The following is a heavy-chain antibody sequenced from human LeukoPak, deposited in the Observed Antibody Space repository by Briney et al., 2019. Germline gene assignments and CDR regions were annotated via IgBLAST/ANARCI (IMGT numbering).Heavy chain of an antibody. J-gene: IGHJ6*02. CDR2: IYHSGST. CDR3: ARHSPGYYYYGMDV. D-gene: IGHD6-13*01. Sequence: PSETLSLTCAVSGGSISSSNWWSWVRQPPGKGLEWIGEIYHSGSTNYNPSLKSRVTISVDTSKNQFSLKMNSVTAADTAMYYCARHSPGYYYYGMDVWGQGTTVTVSS. CDR1: GGSISSSNW. V-gene: IGHV4-4*02.